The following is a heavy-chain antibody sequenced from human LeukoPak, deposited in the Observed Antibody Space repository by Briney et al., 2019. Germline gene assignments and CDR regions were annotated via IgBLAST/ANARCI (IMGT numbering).Heavy chain of an antibody. J-gene: IGHJ4*02. D-gene: IGHD1-1*01. V-gene: IGHV3-7*01. CDR1: GFTFSTYW. Sequence: GGSLRLSCAASGFTFSTYWMTWVRQAPGKGRECVANIKPDGSEKYYVDSVEGRFTISRDNAKNSLYLQMNSLRAEDTALYYCARGGTWDLDYWGQGTLVTVSS. CDR2: IKPDGSEK. CDR3: ARGGTWDLDY.